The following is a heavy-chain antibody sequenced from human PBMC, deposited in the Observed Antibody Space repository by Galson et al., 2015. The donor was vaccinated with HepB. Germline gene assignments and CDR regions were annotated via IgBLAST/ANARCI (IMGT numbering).Heavy chain of an antibody. Sequence: SLRLSCATSGFTFTTYAMSWVRQAPGKGLEWVSAMSGSGASTYYADSVEGRFTISRDNSKNTLYLQMNSLRAEDTAIYYCAKDLRATYFYDTTGYGDAFDVWGQETMVTVSS. CDR1: GFTFTTYA. CDR2: MSGSGAST. D-gene: IGHD3-22*01. CDR3: AKDLRATYFYDTTGYGDAFDV. J-gene: IGHJ3*01. V-gene: IGHV3-23*01.